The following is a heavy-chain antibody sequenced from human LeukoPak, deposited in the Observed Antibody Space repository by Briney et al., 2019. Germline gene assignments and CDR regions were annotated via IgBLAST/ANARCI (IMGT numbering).Heavy chain of an antibody. CDR3: ARLDASGLDC. V-gene: IGHV3-21*01. D-gene: IGHD6-19*01. CDR2: ISSSSSYI. Sequence: GGSLRLSCAASGLTFSSYSMNWVRQAPGKGLEWVSSISSSSSYIYYADSVKGRFTISRDNAKNSLYLQMNSLRADDTAVYYCARLDASGLDCWGQGTLVTVSS. J-gene: IGHJ4*02. CDR1: GLTFSSYS.